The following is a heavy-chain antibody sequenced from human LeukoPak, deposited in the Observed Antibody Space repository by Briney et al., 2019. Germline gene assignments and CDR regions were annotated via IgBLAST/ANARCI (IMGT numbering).Heavy chain of an antibody. Sequence: SETLSLTCAVSGASIISSSYYWGWIRQPPGKGLEWIGSIYYSGSTNYNPTLKSRVTISADTSKNQFSQKLSSVTAADTAVYYCARGERENWFDPWGQGTLVTVSS. D-gene: IGHD3-10*01. CDR1: GASIISSSYY. CDR3: ARGERENWFDP. V-gene: IGHV4-39*01. CDR2: IYYSGST. J-gene: IGHJ5*02.